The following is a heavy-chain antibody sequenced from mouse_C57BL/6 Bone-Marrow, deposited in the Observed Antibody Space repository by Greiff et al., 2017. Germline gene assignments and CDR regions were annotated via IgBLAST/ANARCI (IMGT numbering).Heavy chain of an antibody. CDR3: ARDGSSYNDFDY. Sequence: EVQRVESGGGLVKPGGSLKLSCAASGFTFSSYAMSWVRQTPEKRLEWVATISDGGSYTYYPDNVKGRFTISRDNAKNNLYLQMSHLKSEDTAMYYCARDGSSYNDFDYWGQGTTLTVSS. CDR2: ISDGGSYT. J-gene: IGHJ2*01. V-gene: IGHV5-4*01. CDR1: GFTFSSYA. D-gene: IGHD1-1*01.